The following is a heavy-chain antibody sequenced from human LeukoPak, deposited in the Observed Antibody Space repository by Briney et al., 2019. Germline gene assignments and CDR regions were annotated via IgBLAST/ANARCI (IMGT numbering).Heavy chain of an antibody. J-gene: IGHJ6*02. D-gene: IGHD6-13*01. CDR3: AKDSSSSSWYEDGIDV. CDR1: GFTFDDYG. V-gene: IGHV3-9*01. Sequence: GGSLRLSCAAAGFTFDDYGMHWVRQAPGKGPEWVSGISWNSGTKGYADSVKGRFTISRDNAKNSLYLQMNSLRVEDTALYYCAKDSSSSSWYEDGIDVWGQGTTVTVSS. CDR2: ISWNSGTK.